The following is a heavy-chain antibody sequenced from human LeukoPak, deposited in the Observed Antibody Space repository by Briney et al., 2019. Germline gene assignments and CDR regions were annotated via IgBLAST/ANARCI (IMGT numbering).Heavy chain of an antibody. J-gene: IGHJ4*02. Sequence: ASVKVSCKASGYAFTSSGISWVRQAPGQGLEWMGWISAYNGDTNYAQNLRGRVTMTTDTSTSTAYMELRSLRSDDTAVCYCAKEDCNGGSCYPFDYWGQGTLVTVSS. V-gene: IGHV1-18*01. D-gene: IGHD2-15*01. CDR2: ISAYNGDT. CDR3: AKEDCNGGSCYPFDY. CDR1: GYAFTSSG.